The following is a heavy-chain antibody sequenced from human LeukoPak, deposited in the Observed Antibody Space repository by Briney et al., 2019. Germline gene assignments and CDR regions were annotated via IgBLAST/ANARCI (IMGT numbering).Heavy chain of an antibody. Sequence: SQTLSLTCAISGESVSSINGAWNWIRQAPARGLDWLRRTYYRPKWYYDYAGSIKGPITINPDTSNNQFSLQLNSVTPEDLAVYYCARDDGRSGWYTFDYWGQGSLVTVSS. V-gene: IGHV6-1*01. CDR2: TYYRPKWYY. D-gene: IGHD6-19*01. CDR1: GESVSSINGA. CDR3: ARDDGRSGWYTFDY. J-gene: IGHJ4*02.